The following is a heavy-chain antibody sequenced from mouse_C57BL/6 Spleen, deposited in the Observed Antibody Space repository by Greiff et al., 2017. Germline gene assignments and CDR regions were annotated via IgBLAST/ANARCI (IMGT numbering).Heavy chain of an antibody. Sequence: VQLQQPGAELVRPGTSVKLSCKASGYTFTSYWMHWVKQRPGQGLEWIGVIDPSDSYTNYNQKFKGKATLTVDTSSSTAYMQRSGLTSEDSAVYYCARTGRVDWYFDVWGTGTTVTVSS. D-gene: IGHD1-1*01. CDR3: ARTGRVDWYFDV. J-gene: IGHJ1*03. CDR1: GYTFTSYW. V-gene: IGHV1-59*01. CDR2: IDPSDSYT.